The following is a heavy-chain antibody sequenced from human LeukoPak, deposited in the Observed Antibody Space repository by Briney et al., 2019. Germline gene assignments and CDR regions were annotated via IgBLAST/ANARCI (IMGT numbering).Heavy chain of an antibody. Sequence: GGSLRLSCAASGFTLSTYWMSWVRQAPGKGLEWVANIKQDGSEEYYVDSVKGRFTISRDNAKNSLFLQMNSLRAEDTAVYYCARDGTYTDYDPDSDYWGQGTHVTVSS. CDR2: IKQDGSEE. J-gene: IGHJ4*02. V-gene: IGHV3-7*04. D-gene: IGHD5-12*01. CDR1: GFTLSTYW. CDR3: ARDGTYTDYDPDSDY.